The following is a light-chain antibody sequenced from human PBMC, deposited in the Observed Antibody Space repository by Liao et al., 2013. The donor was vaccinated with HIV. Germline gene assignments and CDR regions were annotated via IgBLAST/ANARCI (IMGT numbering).Light chain of an antibody. Sequence: SYVLTQPPSVSVAPGETATITCGGNNIGGKSVHWYQQRPGQAPVVVIYYDSDRPSGIPERFSGSNSGNTATLTISRVEAGDEADYYCQVWDMSSDHYVFGTGTKVTVL. CDR3: QVWDMSSDHYV. J-gene: IGLJ1*01. CDR2: YDS. CDR1: NIGGKS. V-gene: IGLV3-21*01.